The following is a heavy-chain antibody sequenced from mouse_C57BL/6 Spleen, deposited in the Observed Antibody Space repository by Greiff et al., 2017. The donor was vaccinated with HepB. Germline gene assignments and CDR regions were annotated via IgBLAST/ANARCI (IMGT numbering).Heavy chain of an antibody. Sequence: VQLQQSGPELVKPGASVKMSCKASGYTFTDYNMHWVKQSHGKSLEWIGYINPNNGGTSYNQKFKGKATLTVNKSSSTAYMELRSLTSEDSAVYYCARSRCYGSSHWYFDVWGTGTTVTVSS. CDR1: GYTFTDYN. V-gene: IGHV1-22*01. J-gene: IGHJ1*03. D-gene: IGHD1-1*01. CDR2: INPNNGGT. CDR3: ARSRCYGSSHWYFDV.